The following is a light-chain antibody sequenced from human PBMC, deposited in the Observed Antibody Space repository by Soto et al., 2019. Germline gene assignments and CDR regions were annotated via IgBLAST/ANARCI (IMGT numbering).Light chain of an antibody. V-gene: IGKV3-20*01. CDR1: QSVSSSY. J-gene: IGKJ1*01. CDR2: GAS. Sequence: EIVLTQSPGTLSLSQGERATLSCRASQSVSSSYLAWYQQKPGQAPRLLIYGASSRATGIPDRFSGSGSGTDFTLTISRLEPEDFAVYYCQQYGSSHETFGQGTKVEIK. CDR3: QQYGSSHET.